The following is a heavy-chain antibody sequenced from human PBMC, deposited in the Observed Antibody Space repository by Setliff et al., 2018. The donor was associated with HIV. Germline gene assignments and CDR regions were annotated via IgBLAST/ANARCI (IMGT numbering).Heavy chain of an antibody. CDR1: GGSISSADYY. CDR2: IYTSGST. CDR3: ARSTGELDY. V-gene: IGHV4-30-4*08. Sequence: PSETLSLTCTVSGGSISSADYYWSWIRQHPGKGLEWIGYIYTSGSTNYNPSLKSRVTISVDTSKNQFSLKLSSVTAADTAVYYCARSTGELDYWGQGTLVTVSS. J-gene: IGHJ4*02. D-gene: IGHD3-16*01.